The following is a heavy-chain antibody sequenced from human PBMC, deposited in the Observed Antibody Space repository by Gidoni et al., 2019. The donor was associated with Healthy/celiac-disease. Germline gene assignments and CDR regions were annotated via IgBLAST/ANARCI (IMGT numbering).Heavy chain of an antibody. J-gene: IGHJ4*02. CDR1: GFSLSNARMG. CDR3: ARITSRYYDILTGYLGGCFDY. D-gene: IGHD3-9*01. Sequence: QVTLKESGPVLVKPTETLTLTCTVSGFSLSNARMGVSWIRQPPGKALEWLAHIFSNDETSYSTSLKSRLTISKDTSKSQVVLTMTNMDPVDTATYFCARITSRYYDILTGYLGGCFDYWGQGTLVTVSS. V-gene: IGHV2-26*01. CDR2: IFSNDET.